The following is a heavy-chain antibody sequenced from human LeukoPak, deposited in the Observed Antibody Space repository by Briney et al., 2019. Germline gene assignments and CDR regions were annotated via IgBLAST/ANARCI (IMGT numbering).Heavy chain of an antibody. CDR1: GGSISIYY. CDR2: IYYTGTT. CDR3: ARGYSSGSGVDY. V-gene: IGHV4-59*01. J-gene: IGHJ4*02. D-gene: IGHD6-19*01. Sequence: SETLSLTCTVSGGSISIYYWTWIRQIPGKGLEWIGYIYYTGTTNYNPLFESRATISVDTSKSQFSLKLTSVTAADTAIYYCARGYSSGSGVDYWGQGTLVTVSS.